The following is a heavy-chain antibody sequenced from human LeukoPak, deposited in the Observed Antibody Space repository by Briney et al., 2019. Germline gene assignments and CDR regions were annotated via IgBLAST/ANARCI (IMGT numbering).Heavy chain of an antibody. V-gene: IGHV3-48*03. Sequence: GGSLRLSCAASGFTFSSYEMNWVRQAPGKGLEWVSYISSSGSTIYYADSVKGRFTISRDNAKNSLYPQMNSLRAEDTAVYYCARGSDIVVVVAAISDHYFDYWGQGTLVTVSS. CDR2: ISSSGSTI. D-gene: IGHD2-15*01. CDR3: ARGSDIVVVVAAISDHYFDY. CDR1: GFTFSSYE. J-gene: IGHJ4*02.